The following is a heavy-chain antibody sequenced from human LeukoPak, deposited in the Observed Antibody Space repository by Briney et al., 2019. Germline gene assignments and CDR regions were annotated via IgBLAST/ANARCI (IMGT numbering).Heavy chain of an antibody. D-gene: IGHD2-15*01. J-gene: IGHJ4*02. CDR2: IKDSGSRT. CDR1: GYTFTNYS. V-gene: IGHV1-46*01. Sequence: ASVKVSCKASGYTFTNYSTHWVRQAPGQGLEWVGIIKDSGSRTIYAQNFQGRVTMTSDTSTSTVYMELSSLTSEDTAVYYCATERPHSCYFNYWGQGSLVTVSS. CDR3: ATERPHSCYFNY.